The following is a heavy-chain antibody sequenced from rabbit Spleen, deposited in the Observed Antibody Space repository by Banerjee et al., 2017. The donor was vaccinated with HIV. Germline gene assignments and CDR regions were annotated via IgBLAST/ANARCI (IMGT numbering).Heavy chain of an antibody. J-gene: IGHJ4*01. V-gene: IGHV1S47*01. Sequence: QLVESGGGLVQPGGSLKLSCKASGFDFINYGVSWVRQAPGKGLEWIAYIYPDYGSTNYASWVNGRFTISLNNAQNTVFLQMTSLTAADTATYFCARDLDGVIGWNFAWWGPGPLVTVS. CDR3: ARDLDGVIGWNFAW. CDR1: GFDFINYG. D-gene: IGHD2-1*01. CDR2: IYPDYGST.